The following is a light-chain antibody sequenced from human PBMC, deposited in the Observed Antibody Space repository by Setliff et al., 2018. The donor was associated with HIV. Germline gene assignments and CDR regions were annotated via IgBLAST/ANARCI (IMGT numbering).Light chain of an antibody. Sequence: SALAQPASVSGSPGQSITISCTGTSSDVGTYNYVSWYQQHPGKAPKLMIYEVSNRPSGVSNRFSGSKSGNTASLTISGLQAEDEADYYCSSYTSNNLYVFGTGTKVTVL. CDR3: SSYTSNNLYV. CDR1: SSDVGTYNY. V-gene: IGLV2-14*01. CDR2: EVS. J-gene: IGLJ1*01.